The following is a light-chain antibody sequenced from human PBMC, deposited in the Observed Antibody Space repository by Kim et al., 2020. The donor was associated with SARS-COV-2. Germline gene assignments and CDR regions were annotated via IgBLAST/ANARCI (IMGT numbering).Light chain of an antibody. CDR2: RNN. CDR3: AAWDDTLSGVV. Sequence: QSVLTQPPSASGTPGQRVTISCSGSDSNIGNNYVYWYQQVPGTAPKLLIYRNNQRPSVVPAQFSGSKSGTSASLAISGLQSEDEADYYCAAWDDTLSGVVFGGGTQLTVL. V-gene: IGLV1-47*01. J-gene: IGLJ2*01. CDR1: DSNIGNNY.